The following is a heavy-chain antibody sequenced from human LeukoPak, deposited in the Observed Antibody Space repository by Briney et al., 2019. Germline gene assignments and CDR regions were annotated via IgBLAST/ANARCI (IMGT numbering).Heavy chain of an antibody. V-gene: IGHV4-59*08. D-gene: IGHD5-18*01. CDR2: IYSSGST. J-gene: IGHJ4*02. CDR3: ARHVGIHLWSLYFDY. CDR1: GGSISSYY. Sequence: SETLSLTCIVSGGSISSYYWSWIRQPPGKGLEWIGYIYSSGSTDHNPSLKSRATISLDTPNHQFSLKLTSVTAADTAVYYCARHVGIHLWSLYFDYWGQGSLVTVSS.